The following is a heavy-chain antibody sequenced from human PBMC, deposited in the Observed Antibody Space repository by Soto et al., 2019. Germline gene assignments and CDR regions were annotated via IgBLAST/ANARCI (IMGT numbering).Heavy chain of an antibody. Sequence: GGSLRLSCVASGFTFRSYGMYWVRQAPGKGLEWVAMTWYDGINKYYGDSVKGRFTISRDNSRNTLYLQMSSLRAEDTAVYYCATRPLLPGAPWGQGTMVTVSS. CDR1: GFTFRSYG. J-gene: IGHJ3*01. V-gene: IGHV3-33*07. D-gene: IGHD3-22*01. CDR2: TWYDGINK. CDR3: ATRPLLPGAP.